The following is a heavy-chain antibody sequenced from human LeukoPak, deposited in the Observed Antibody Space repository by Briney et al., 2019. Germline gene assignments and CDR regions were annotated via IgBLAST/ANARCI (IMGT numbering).Heavy chain of an antibody. Sequence: GGSLRLSCAASGFTFDDYAMHWVRQAPGKGLEWVSGISWNSGSIGYADSVKGRFTISRDNAKNSLYLQMNSLRAEDTALYYCAKSSGVLYYYYYGMDVWGQGTTVTVSS. V-gene: IGHV3-9*01. CDR1: GFTFDDYA. D-gene: IGHD3-3*01. J-gene: IGHJ6*02. CDR3: AKSSGVLYYYYYGMDV. CDR2: ISWNSGSI.